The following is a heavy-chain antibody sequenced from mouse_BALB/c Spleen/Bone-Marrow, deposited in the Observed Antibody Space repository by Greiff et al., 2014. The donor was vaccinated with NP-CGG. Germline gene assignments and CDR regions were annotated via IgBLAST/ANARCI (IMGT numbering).Heavy chain of an antibody. CDR1: GYTFTNYW. Sequence: QVQLKESGAELAKPGASVKMSCKASGYTFTNYWMHWVKQRPGQGLEWIGYINLSTGYTEYSQKFKDKATLTADKSSSTAYMQLSSLTSEDSAVYYCARDDYDDYWGQGTTLTVSS. CDR2: INLSTGYT. J-gene: IGHJ2*01. D-gene: IGHD2-4*01. V-gene: IGHV1-7*01. CDR3: ARDDYDDY.